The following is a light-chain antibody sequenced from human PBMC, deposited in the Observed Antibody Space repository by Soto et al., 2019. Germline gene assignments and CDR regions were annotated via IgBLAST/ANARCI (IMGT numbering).Light chain of an antibody. CDR1: SSDVGGFNY. V-gene: IGLV2-14*03. Sequence: SVVTRPVSLSGSPGPSITIPCTGSSSDVGGFNYVSWYQHHPGKAPKLMVYDVSNRPSGVSNRFSGSKSGNTASLTISGLQAEDEADYYCSSYTTSSTPNVFGTGTKVTVL. J-gene: IGLJ1*01. CDR3: SSYTTSSTPNV. CDR2: DVS.